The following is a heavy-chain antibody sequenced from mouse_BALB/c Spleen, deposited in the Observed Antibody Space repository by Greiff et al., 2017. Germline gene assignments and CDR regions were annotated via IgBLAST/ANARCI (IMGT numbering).Heavy chain of an antibody. CDR3: NEGVGAWFAY. CDR2: IDPENGDT. CDR1: GFNIKDYY. D-gene: IGHD1-3*01. J-gene: IGHJ3*01. V-gene: IGHV14-4*02. Sequence: VQLQQSGAELVRSGASVKLSCTASGFNIKDYYMHWVKQRPEQGLEWIGWIDPENGDTEYAPKFQGKATMTADTSSNTAYLQLSSLTSEDTAVYYCNEGVGAWFAYWGQGTLVTVSA.